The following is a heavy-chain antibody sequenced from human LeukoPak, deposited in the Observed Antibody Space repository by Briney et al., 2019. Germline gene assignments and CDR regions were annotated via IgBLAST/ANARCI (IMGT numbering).Heavy chain of an antibody. D-gene: IGHD6-6*01. J-gene: IGHJ3*02. Sequence: TSDTLSLTCTVSGGSISSYYWSWIRQPAGKGLEWIGRIYTSGSTNYNPPLKSRVTVSVDTSKNQFSLKLSSVTAADTAVYYCASGSSIAAPADAFDIWGQGTMVTVSS. CDR3: ASGSSIAAPADAFDI. CDR2: IYTSGST. V-gene: IGHV4-4*07. CDR1: GGSISSYY.